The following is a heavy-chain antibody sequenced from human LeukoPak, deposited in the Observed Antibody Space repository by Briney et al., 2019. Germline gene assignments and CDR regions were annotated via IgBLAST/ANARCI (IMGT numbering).Heavy chain of an antibody. Sequence: PGGSVRLSCAASGFSFDDYAMHWVRQAPGKCLGWVSLISGDGGSTYYADSVKGRFTISRDNSKNSLYLQMNSLRTEDTALYYCAKDMVGWPTWGFDPWGQGTLVTVSS. V-gene: IGHV3-43*02. J-gene: IGHJ5*02. CDR3: AKDMVGWPTWGFDP. D-gene: IGHD2-15*01. CDR2: ISGDGGST. CDR1: GFSFDDYA.